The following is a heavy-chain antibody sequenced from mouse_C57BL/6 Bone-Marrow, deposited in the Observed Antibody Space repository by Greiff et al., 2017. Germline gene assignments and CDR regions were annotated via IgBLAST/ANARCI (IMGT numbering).Heavy chain of an antibody. CDR3: ARTGALDY. J-gene: IGHJ2*01. V-gene: IGHV1-4*01. CDR2: INPSSGYT. CDR1: GYTFTSYT. Sequence: QVQLKQSGAELARPGASVKMSCKASGYTFTSYTMHWVKQRPGQGLEWIGYINPSSGYTKYNQKFKDKGTLTADQSSSTAYMQLSSLTSEDSAVYYCARTGALDYWGQGTTLTVSS. D-gene: IGHD3-1*01.